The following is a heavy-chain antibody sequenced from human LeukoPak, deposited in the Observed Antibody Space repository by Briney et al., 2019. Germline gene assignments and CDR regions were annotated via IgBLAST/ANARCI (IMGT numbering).Heavy chain of an antibody. CDR2: INPNSGGT. D-gene: IGHD3-22*01. J-gene: IGHJ4*02. CDR3: ARVVGYDSSGYPDY. CDR1: GYTFTGYY. Sequence: ASVKVSCKASGYTFTGYYMHWVRQAPGQGLEWMGCINPNSGGTNYAQKFQGRVTMTRDTSISTAYMELSSLRSDDTAVYYCARVVGYDSSGYPDYWGQGTLVTVSS. V-gene: IGHV1-2*02.